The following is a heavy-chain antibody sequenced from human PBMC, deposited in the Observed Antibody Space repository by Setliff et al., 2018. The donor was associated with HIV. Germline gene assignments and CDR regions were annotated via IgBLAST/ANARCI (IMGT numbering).Heavy chain of an antibody. CDR3: ARPYDSLYG. J-gene: IGHJ4*02. D-gene: IGHD3-22*01. V-gene: IGHV4-39*01. CDR2: IYYRGAT. CDR1: GDSISNSDFY. Sequence: SETLSLTCTVSGDSISNSDFYWGWIRQSPGKGLEWIGSIYYRGATYYNPTLQSRVTISADTSKNQFYLKLTSVTAADTAIYYCARPYDSLYGWGQGVLVTVS.